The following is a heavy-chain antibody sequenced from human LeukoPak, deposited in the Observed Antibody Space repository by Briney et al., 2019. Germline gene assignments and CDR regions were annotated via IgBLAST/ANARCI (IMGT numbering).Heavy chain of an antibody. Sequence: GESLRLSCAASGFTFSGSPMHWVRQPSGKGLEWLGRIRSKANSYATVYAASVKGRLTIPRDDSKTTAYLQMNSLKFEDTGVYYCTTGYRDDPWGQGTLVTVSS. D-gene: IGHD2-15*01. CDR1: GFTFSGSP. CDR2: IRSKANSYAT. J-gene: IGHJ5*02. CDR3: TTGYRDDP. V-gene: IGHV3-73*01.